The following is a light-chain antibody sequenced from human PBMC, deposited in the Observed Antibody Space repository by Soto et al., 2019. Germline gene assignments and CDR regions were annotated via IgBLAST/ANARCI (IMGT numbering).Light chain of an antibody. CDR3: QQYEAVVT. V-gene: IGKV4-1*01. J-gene: IGKJ1*01. CDR2: WAS. Sequence: DFVMTQTPDSLAVSLGERATINCKSSPSVLSSSNNKNYLAWYQQKPGQPPKLLIYWASTRDFGVPDRFSGSGSGTDFTLTISSLQAEDVAVYYCQQYEAVVTFGQGTKVEI. CDR1: PSVLSSSNNKNY.